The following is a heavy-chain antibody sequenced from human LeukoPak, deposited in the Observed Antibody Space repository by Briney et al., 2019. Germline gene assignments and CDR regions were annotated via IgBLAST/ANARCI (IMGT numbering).Heavy chain of an antibody. D-gene: IGHD3-10*01. CDR1: GFTFSNYA. Sequence: PGGSLRLSCSASGFTFSNYAMHWVRQAPGKGLQHVSVIGSNGITTNFADSVRGRFTISRDSSKNTLFLQMTRLRHPDTPIYYCVRDVADFGENGWFDPWGQGTLVTVSS. CDR2: IGSNGITT. CDR3: VRDVADFGENGWFDP. V-gene: IGHV3-64D*09. J-gene: IGHJ5*02.